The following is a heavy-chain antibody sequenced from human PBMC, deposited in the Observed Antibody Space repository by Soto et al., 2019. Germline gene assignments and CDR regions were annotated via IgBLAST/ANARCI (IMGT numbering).Heavy chain of an antibody. CDR3: AKDRFGGVVISDFDY. CDR1: GFTFSSYA. Sequence: GGSLRLSCAASGFTFSSYAMSWVRQAPGKGLEWVSAISGSGGSTYYADSVKGRFTISRDNSKNTLYLQMNSLRAGDTAVYYCAKDRFGGVVISDFDYWGQGTLVTVSS. V-gene: IGHV3-23*01. CDR2: ISGSGGST. D-gene: IGHD3-3*01. J-gene: IGHJ4*02.